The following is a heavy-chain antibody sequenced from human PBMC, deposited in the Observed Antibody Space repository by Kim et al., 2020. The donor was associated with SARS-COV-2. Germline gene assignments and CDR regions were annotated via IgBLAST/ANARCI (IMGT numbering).Heavy chain of an antibody. Sequence: GGSLRLSCAASGFIFSGSAMHWVRQASGKGLEWVGRIRTKANTYATTYTASVKGRFTISRDDSKNTAYLHMNSLNTEDTAMYYCSRPGLNTSSWSWGQGTLVTVSS. J-gene: IGHJ5*02. CDR2: IRTKANTYAT. D-gene: IGHD6-19*01. V-gene: IGHV3-73*01. CDR3: SRPGLNTSSWS. CDR1: GFIFSGSA.